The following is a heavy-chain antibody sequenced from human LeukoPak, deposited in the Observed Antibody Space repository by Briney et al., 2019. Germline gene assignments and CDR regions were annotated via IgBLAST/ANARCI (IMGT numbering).Heavy chain of an antibody. J-gene: IGHJ4*02. Sequence: PSETLSLTCTVSGGSISSYYWSWIRQPPGKGLEWIGYISYSGSTNFNPSLKSRVTISVDTSKNQFSLKLSSVTAADTAVYYCARRRGNFWSDYYAFDSWGLGTLVTVSS. V-gene: IGHV4-59*08. CDR3: ARRRGNFWSDYYAFDS. D-gene: IGHD3-3*01. CDR1: GGSISSYY. CDR2: ISYSGST.